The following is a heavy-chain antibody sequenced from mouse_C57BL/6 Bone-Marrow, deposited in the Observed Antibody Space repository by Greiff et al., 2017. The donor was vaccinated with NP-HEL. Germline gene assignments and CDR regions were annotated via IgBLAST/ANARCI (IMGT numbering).Heavy chain of an antibody. V-gene: IGHV1-59*01. CDR1: GYTFTSYW. CDR3: AREDYGSSPYDYYAMDY. D-gene: IGHD1-1*01. J-gene: IGHJ4*01. CDR2: IDPSDSYT. Sequence: QVQLQQPGAELVRPGTSVQLSCKASGYTFTSYWMHWVQQRPGQGLEWIGVIDPSDSYTNYNQKFKGKATLTVDTSSSTAYMQLSSLTSEDSAVYYCAREDYGSSPYDYYAMDYWGQGTSVTVSS.